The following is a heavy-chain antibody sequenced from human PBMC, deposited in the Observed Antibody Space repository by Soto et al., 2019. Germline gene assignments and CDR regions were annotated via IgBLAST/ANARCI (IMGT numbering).Heavy chain of an antibody. V-gene: IGHV1-18*04. J-gene: IGHJ4*02. CDR2: ISTYNGKT. CDR1: GYTFTTYG. Sequence: ASMKVSGKAAGYTFTTYGISWVRQAPGQGLEWMGWISTYNGKTNYAQKFQGRVTMTTDRSTNTAYMELRSLRSDDTAVYYCARDWDSSGYYYVGFDYWGQGTLVTVSS. D-gene: IGHD3-22*01. CDR3: ARDWDSSGYYYVGFDY.